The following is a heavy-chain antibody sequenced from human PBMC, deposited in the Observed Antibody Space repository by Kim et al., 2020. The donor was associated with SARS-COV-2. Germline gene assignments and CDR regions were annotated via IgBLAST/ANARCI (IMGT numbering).Heavy chain of an antibody. CDR1: GGSFSSYY. J-gene: IGHJ4*02. D-gene: IGHD5-18*01. CDR3: ATYPSTGGYFAY. Sequence: SETLSLTCTVSGGSFSSYYWSWIRQPPGKGLEWIGYIYHTGSTLYNPSLKSRVTLSVDTSKNQFSLALSSVNAADTAIYYCATYPSTGGYFAYWGQGTLV. CDR2: IYHTGST. V-gene: IGHV4-59*01.